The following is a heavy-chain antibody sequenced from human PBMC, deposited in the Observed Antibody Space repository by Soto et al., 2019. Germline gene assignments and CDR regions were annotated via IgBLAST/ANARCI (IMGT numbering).Heavy chain of an antibody. Sequence: GGSLRLSCVASGFSSSDYSMTWMRQAPGGGLDFVAFISNTAITDYYADSVKGRFTISRDNARNSVYLQMDSLRAEDAAVYYCARDQPEVLRFLEWSSEYGMDVWGQGTTVTVSS. J-gene: IGHJ6*02. CDR2: ISNTAITD. CDR1: GFSSSDYS. CDR3: ARDQPEVLRFLEWSSEYGMDV. D-gene: IGHD3-3*01. V-gene: IGHV3-11*01.